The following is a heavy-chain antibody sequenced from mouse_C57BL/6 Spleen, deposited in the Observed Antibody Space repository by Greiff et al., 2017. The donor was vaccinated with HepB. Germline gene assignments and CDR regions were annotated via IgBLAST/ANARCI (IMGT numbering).Heavy chain of an antibody. J-gene: IGHJ2*01. CDR1: GFSLTSYA. Sequence: VKLVESGPGLVAPSQSLSITCTVSGFSLTSYAISWVRQPPGKGLEWLGVIWTGGGTNYNSALKSRLSISKDNSKSQVFLKMNSLQTDDTARYYCARNAANRRGTYYFDYWGQGTTLTVSS. CDR2: IWTGGGT. CDR3: ARNAANRRGTYYFDY. V-gene: IGHV2-9-1*01. D-gene: IGHD3-3*01.